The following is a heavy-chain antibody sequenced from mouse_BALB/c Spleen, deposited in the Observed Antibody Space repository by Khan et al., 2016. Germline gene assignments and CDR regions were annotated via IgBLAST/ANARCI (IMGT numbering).Heavy chain of an antibody. J-gene: IGHJ2*01. V-gene: IGHV1-69*02. CDR3: TSGTGYFDY. CDR1: GYTFTSFW. Sequence: VQLQQPGAELVRPGASVKLSCKASGYTFTSFWINWVKQRPGQGLEWIGHIYPSDSYTDYNPKFKARATLTVAKYSNTAYMQLNSPTSEDSAFYSCTSGTGYFDYWGQGTTLTVSS. D-gene: IGHD3-3*01. CDR2: IYPSDSYT.